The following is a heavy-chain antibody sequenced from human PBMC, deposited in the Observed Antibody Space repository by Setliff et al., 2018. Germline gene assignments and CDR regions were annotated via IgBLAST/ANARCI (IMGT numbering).Heavy chain of an antibody. V-gene: IGHV4-39*01. Sequence: SETLSLTCTVSGGSISSSSYYWGWIRQPPGKGLEWIGSINYSGITYYYPSLKSRVTISVDTSKNQFSLNLSSVTAADTAVYYCARRAMSSICFQGYFDYWVQGTLVTVSS. D-gene: IGHD6-13*01. CDR2: INYSGIT. CDR3: ARRAMSSICFQGYFDY. J-gene: IGHJ4*02. CDR1: GGSISSSSYY.